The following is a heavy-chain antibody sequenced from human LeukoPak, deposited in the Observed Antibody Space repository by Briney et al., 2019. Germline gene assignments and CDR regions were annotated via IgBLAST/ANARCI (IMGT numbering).Heavy chain of an antibody. J-gene: IGHJ4*02. Sequence: RASVTVSCTASGYTFTGYYMHWVRQAPGQGLEWMGWINPNSGGTKYAQRFQGRVTMTRDTSISTAYMELSRLRSDDTAVYYCARYYYDSSGNYFDYWAREPWSPSPQ. CDR2: INPNSGGT. CDR3: ARYYYDSSGNYFDY. CDR1: GYTFTGYY. D-gene: IGHD3-22*01. V-gene: IGHV1-2*02.